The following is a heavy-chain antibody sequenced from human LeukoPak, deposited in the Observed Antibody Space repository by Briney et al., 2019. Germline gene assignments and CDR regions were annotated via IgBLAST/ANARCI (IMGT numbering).Heavy chain of an antibody. CDR1: GGSISSSNW. CDR3: AVRGGAVALDY. D-gene: IGHD6-19*01. CDR2: IYHSGST. V-gene: IGHV4-4*02. J-gene: IGHJ4*02. Sequence: SETLSLTCAVSGGSISSSNWWTWVRQPPEKGLEWIGEIYHSGSTNYNPSLKSRVTISVDKSNNQFSLKLSSVTAADTAMYYCAVRGGAVALDYWGQGTLVTVSS.